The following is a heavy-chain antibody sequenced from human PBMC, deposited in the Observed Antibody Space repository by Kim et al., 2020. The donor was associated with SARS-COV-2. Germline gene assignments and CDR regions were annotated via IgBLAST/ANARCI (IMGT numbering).Heavy chain of an antibody. D-gene: IGHD2-21*02. CDR2: INAGNGNT. Sequence: ASVKVSCKASGYTFTSYAMHWVRQAPGQRLEWMGWINAGNGNTKYSQKFQGRVTITRDTSASTAYMELSSLRSEDTAVYYCARDSGIVVVTDTLDYWGQGTLVTVSS. J-gene: IGHJ4*02. CDR3: ARDSGIVVVTDTLDY. V-gene: IGHV1-3*01. CDR1: GYTFTSYA.